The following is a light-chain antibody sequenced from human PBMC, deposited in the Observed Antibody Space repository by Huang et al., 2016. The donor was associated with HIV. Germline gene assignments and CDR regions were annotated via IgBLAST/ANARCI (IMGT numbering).Light chain of an antibody. Sequence: DIVMTQSPLFLSVRPGESASMSCTSSQSLLESQRFNYLDWYRQKPGQSPQLLIYLASNRASGAPVKFSGGGSDTNFTLKISTVESEDAAIYYCMQALQTPRAFGQGTRVEI. CDR3: MQALQTPRA. J-gene: IGKJ1*01. CDR2: LAS. V-gene: IGKV2-28*01. CDR1: QSLLESQRFNY.